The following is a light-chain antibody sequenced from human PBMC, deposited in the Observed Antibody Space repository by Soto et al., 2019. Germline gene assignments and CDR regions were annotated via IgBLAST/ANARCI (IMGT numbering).Light chain of an antibody. V-gene: IGKV3-15*01. CDR2: DVS. CDR1: QSLRSS. CDR3: QQYNNWPFS. Sequence: ETMMTQSPDTLSVSLGERATLSCRASQSLRSSLAWYQQKPGQAPRLLIYDVSIRATGVPARFSGTGSETDFTLTISGLQSEDSAVYFCQQYNNWPFSFGQGTRLEIK. J-gene: IGKJ5*01.